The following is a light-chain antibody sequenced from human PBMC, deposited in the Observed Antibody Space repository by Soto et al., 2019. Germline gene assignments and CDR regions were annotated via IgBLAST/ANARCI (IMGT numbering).Light chain of an antibody. CDR3: QQYNNWPPDRT. Sequence: EIVMTQSPATLSVSPGERATLSCRASQSVGSNLAWYQLKPGQAPRLLIYGASTRATGIPARFSGSGSGTGFDFTISSLQSEDFAIYFCQQYNNWPPDRTFGQGTKVEIK. CDR1: QSVGSN. J-gene: IGKJ1*01. CDR2: GAS. V-gene: IGKV3-15*01.